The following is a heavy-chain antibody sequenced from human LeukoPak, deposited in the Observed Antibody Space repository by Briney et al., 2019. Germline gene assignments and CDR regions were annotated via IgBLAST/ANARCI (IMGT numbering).Heavy chain of an antibody. CDR2: IYYSGST. CDR3: ARHGPSAYCGGDCYSTPADAFDI. D-gene: IGHD2-21*02. Sequence: SETLSLTCTVSGGSISSSSYYWGWIRQPPGKGLEWIGYIYYSGSTNYNPSLKSRVTISVDTSKNQFSLKLSSVTAADTAVYYCARHGPSAYCGGDCYSTPADAFDIWGQGTMVTVSS. CDR1: GGSISSSSYY. J-gene: IGHJ3*02. V-gene: IGHV4-61*05.